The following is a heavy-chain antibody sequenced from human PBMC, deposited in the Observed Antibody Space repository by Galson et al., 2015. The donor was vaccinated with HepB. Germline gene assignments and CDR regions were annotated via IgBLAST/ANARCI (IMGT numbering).Heavy chain of an antibody. CDR1: GDSVSSNSAA. CDR3: ARVFAPGAYCYYGMDV. CDR2: TYYRSKWYN. Sequence: CAISGDSVSSNSAAWNWIRQSPSRGLEWLGRTYYRSKWYNDYAVSVKSRITINPDTSKNQFSLQLNSVTPEDTAVYYCARVFAPGAYCYYGMDVWGQGTTVTVSS. D-gene: IGHD3-3*01. V-gene: IGHV6-1*01. J-gene: IGHJ6*02.